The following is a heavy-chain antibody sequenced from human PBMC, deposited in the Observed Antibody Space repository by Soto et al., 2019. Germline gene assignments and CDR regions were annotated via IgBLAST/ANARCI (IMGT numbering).Heavy chain of an antibody. V-gene: IGHV3-23*01. CDR3: ENDRGAGGNADFYFDF. Sequence: GGSLRLSCAASGFTFSRYAMSWVRQAPGKGLEWVSAISGSGGSTYYADSVKGRFTISRDNSKNTLYLQMNSQRAEDTAVYYCENDRGAGGNADFYFDFWDQGAQVTVSS. J-gene: IGHJ4*02. CDR2: ISGSGGST. D-gene: IGHD1-1*01. CDR1: GFTFSRYA.